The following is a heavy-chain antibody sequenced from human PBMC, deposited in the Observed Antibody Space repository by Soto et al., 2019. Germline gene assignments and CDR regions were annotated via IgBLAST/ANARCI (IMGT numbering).Heavy chain of an antibody. D-gene: IGHD3-3*01. CDR2: ISGSGGST. V-gene: IGHV3-23*01. CDR3: ANFIRDIPGRYYDFCSGYRTDQNYFDY. J-gene: IGHJ4*02. CDR1: GFTFSSYA. Sequence: PGGSLRLSCAASGFTFSSYAMSWVRQAPGKGLEWVSAISGSGGSTYYADSVKGRFTISRDNSKNTLYLQMNSLRAEDTAVYYCANFIRDIPGRYYDFCSGYRTDQNYFDYWGQGTLVTVSS.